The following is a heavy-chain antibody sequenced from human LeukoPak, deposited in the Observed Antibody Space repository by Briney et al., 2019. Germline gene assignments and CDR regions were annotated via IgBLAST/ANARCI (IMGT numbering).Heavy chain of an antibody. V-gene: IGHV4-39*07. CDR2: IYYSGST. Sequence: SETLSLTCTVSGGSISSSDYYWGWIRQPPGKGLECIGSIYYSGSTYYNPSLKSRVTISVDTSKNQFSLKLYSVTAADTAVYYCAREWDEYSGSSADDYMDVWGKGTTVTVSS. D-gene: IGHD6-6*01. CDR1: GGSISSSDYY. CDR3: AREWDEYSGSSADDYMDV. J-gene: IGHJ6*03.